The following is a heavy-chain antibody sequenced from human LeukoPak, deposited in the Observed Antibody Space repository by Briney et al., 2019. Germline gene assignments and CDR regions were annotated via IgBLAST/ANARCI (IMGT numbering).Heavy chain of an antibody. V-gene: IGHV1-69*05. CDR3: AVLNSMSVYYWFDP. Sequence: SVKVSCKASGGTFSSYAISWVRQAPGQELEWMGGIIPIFGTANYAQKFQGRVTITTDESTSTAYMELSSLRSEDTAVYYCAVLNSMSVYYWFDPWGQGTLVTVSS. D-gene: IGHD5/OR15-5a*01. CDR1: GGTFSSYA. J-gene: IGHJ5*02. CDR2: IIPIFGTA.